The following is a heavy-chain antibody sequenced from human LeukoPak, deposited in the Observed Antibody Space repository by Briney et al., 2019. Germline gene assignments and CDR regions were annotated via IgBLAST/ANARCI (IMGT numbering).Heavy chain of an antibody. D-gene: IGHD2-15*01. V-gene: IGHV1-69*01. J-gene: IGHJ6*04. CDR3: ARSGYCSGGSCYVAPYYYYGMDV. Sequence: SVKLSCKSSGGTFSSYAIGWVRQAPGQGIEWMGVLFIIFGTTNYAQKLQGRVMITADESRSIAYMELSSLRSEDTAVYYCARSGYCSGGSCYVAPYYYYGMDVWGKGTTVTVSS. CDR1: GGTFSSYA. CDR2: LFIIFGTT.